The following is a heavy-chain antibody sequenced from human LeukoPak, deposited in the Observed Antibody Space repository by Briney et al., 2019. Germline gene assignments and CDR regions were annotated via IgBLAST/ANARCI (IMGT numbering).Heavy chain of an antibody. CDR2: ISDDVGNK. V-gene: IGHV3-30*03. D-gene: IGHD3-16*01. Sequence: GGSLRLSCAASGFTFSSNGMHWVRQAPGKGLEWVAVISDDVGNKYYADSVKGRFTISRDNSKNTLYLQMNSLRAEDTAVYYCTRQNRGDYYMDVWGKGTTVTVSS. J-gene: IGHJ6*03. CDR3: TRQNRGDYYMDV. CDR1: GFTFSSNG.